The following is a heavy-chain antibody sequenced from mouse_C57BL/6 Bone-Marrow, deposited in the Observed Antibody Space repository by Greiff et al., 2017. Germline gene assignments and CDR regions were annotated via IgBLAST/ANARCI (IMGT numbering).Heavy chain of an antibody. Sequence: EVMLVESGGGLVQPGGSLSLSCAASGFTFTDYYMSWVRQPPGKALEWLGFIRNKANGYTTENSASVKGWVTISSDNSQRTFYLPMNALRAEDSATYYWARSSSTHYGSSYGFAYWGQGTLVTVSA. CDR3: ARSSSTHYGSSYGFAY. J-gene: IGHJ3*01. D-gene: IGHD1-1*01. CDR2: IRNKANGYTT. V-gene: IGHV7-3*01. CDR1: GFTFTDYY.